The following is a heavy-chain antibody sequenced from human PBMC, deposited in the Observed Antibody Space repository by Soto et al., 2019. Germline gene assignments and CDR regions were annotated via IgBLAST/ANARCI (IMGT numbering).Heavy chain of an antibody. CDR3: AKDGSPNDSSGYGGDYFDY. Sequence: GGSLRLSCAASGFTFSSYAMSWVRQAPGKGLEWVSAISGSGGSTYYADSVKGRFTISRDNSKNTLYLQMNSLRAEDTAVYYCAKDGSPNDSSGYGGDYFDYWGQGTLVTVSS. V-gene: IGHV3-23*01. CDR2: ISGSGGST. J-gene: IGHJ4*02. D-gene: IGHD3-22*01. CDR1: GFTFSSYA.